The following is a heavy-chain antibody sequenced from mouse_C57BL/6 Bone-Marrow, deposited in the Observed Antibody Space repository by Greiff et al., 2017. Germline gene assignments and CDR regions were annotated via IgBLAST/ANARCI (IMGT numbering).Heavy chain of an antibody. D-gene: IGHD1-1*01. CDR1: GYTFTSYW. J-gene: IGHJ3*01. CDR3: ANYYYGSICFAY. CDR2: IDPSDSYT. V-gene: IGHV1-59*01. Sequence: QVQLQQPGAELVRPGTSVKLSCKASGYTFTSYWMHWVKQRPGQGLEWIGVIDPSDSYTNYNQKFKGKATLTVDTSSSTAYMQLSSLTAEDSAVYYCANYYYGSICFAYWGQGTLVTVSA.